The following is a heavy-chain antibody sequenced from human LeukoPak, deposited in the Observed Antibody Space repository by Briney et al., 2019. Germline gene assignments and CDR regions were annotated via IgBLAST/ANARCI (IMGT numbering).Heavy chain of an antibody. CDR2: IFHSERA. J-gene: IGHJ2*01. Sequence: SETLSLTCTVSGGAISSDDHYWTWIRQPPGAGLEWIGFIFHSERAYYKPSLKSHDTISVKRSNDECSLNVTSVTTADTAVYYCARAIELQLSAKGCCFDLWGRGTLVTVS. V-gene: IGHV4-30-2*01. D-gene: IGHD1-1*01. CDR1: GGAISSDDHY. CDR3: ARAIELQLSAKGCCFDL.